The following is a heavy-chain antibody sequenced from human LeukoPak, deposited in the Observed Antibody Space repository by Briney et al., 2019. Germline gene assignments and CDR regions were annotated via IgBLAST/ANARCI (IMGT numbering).Heavy chain of an antibody. Sequence: GRSLRLSCAASGFTFSSYGMHWVRQAPGKGLEWVAVIWYDGSNKYYTDSVKGRFTISRDNSKNTLYLQMNSLRAEDTAVYYCARPHSSGWVYFDYWGQGTLVTVSS. D-gene: IGHD6-19*01. J-gene: IGHJ4*02. CDR2: IWYDGSNK. CDR1: GFTFSSYG. CDR3: ARPHSSGWVYFDY. V-gene: IGHV3-33*01.